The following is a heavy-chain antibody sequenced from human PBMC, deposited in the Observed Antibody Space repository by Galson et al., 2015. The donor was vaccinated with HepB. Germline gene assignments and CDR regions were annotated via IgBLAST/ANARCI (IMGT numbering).Heavy chain of an antibody. V-gene: IGHV3-7*03. Sequence: SLRLSCAASELSFRNFWMSWVRQASRKGLEWVANNNEDGREKYYVGYVQVRFTISRDNAENSLYLQMNSLRTEDTTVCYCARISRLAPLYWGQGTLVTVSS. CDR2: NNEDGREK. J-gene: IGHJ4*02. CDR3: ARISRLAPLY. CDR1: ELSFRNFW. D-gene: IGHD6-19*01.